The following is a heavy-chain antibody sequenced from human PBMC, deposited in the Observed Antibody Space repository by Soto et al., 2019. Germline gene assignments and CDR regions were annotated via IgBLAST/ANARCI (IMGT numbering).Heavy chain of an antibody. CDR3: ARDPARYYDILTGFYSVPTPDY. CDR1: GFTFSTYA. D-gene: IGHD3-9*01. CDR2: ISGSGGST. J-gene: IGHJ4*02. Sequence: GGSLRLSCAASGFTFSTYAMNWVRQAPGKGLEWVSGISGSGGSTYYAGSVKGRFTISRDNSKNTLYLQLSSLRAEDTAVYYCARDPARYYDILTGFYSVPTPDYWGRGTLVTVSS. V-gene: IGHV3-23*01.